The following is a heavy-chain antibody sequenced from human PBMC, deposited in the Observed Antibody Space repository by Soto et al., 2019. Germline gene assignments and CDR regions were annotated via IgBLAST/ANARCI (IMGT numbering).Heavy chain of an antibody. CDR2: IGTNGGST. J-gene: IGHJ4*02. Sequence: PGGSLRLSCSASGFTFSSYSIHWVRQAPGKGLEYVSSIGTNGGSTFYADSVKGRFTISRDNSKNTLYLQMNSLRDEDTAEYYCVKPPVYYIDSNAYYPVWGQGTRVTVSS. CDR1: GFTFSSYS. V-gene: IGHV3-64D*06. CDR3: VKPPVYYIDSNAYYPV. D-gene: IGHD3-22*01.